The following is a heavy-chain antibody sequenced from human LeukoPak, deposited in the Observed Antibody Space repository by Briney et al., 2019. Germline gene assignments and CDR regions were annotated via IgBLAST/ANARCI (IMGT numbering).Heavy chain of an antibody. CDR3: ARDVRFSYDFWSGPRPPQPSYGMDV. Sequence: ASVKVSCKASGYTFTGYYMHWVRQAPGQGLEWMGWINPNSGGTNYAQKFQGRVTMTRDTSISTAYMELSRLRSDDTAVYYCARDVRFSYDFWSGPRPPQPSYGMDVWGQGTTVTVSS. J-gene: IGHJ6*02. CDR2: INPNSGGT. CDR1: GYTFTGYY. V-gene: IGHV1-2*02. D-gene: IGHD3-3*01.